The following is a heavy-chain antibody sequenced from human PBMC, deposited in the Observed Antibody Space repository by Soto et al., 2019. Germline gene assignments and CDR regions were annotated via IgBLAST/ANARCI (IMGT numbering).Heavy chain of an antibody. CDR3: ATSLLYSGYYPVFDY. CDR1: GYTLTELS. CDR2: FDPEDGET. V-gene: IGHV1-24*01. D-gene: IGHD3-22*01. Sequence: QVQLVQSGAEVKKPGASVKVSCKVSGYTLTELSMHWVRQAPGKGLEWMGGFDPEDGETIYAQKFQGRVTMTEDTSTDTAYMELSSLRSEHTAVYYCATSLLYSGYYPVFDYWCQGNLVTFSS. J-gene: IGHJ4*02.